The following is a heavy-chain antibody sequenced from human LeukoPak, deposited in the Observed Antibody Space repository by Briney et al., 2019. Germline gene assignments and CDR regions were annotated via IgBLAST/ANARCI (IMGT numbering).Heavy chain of an antibody. CDR3: ARIVITPRFDP. Sequence: SETLSLTCAVYGGSISGYYWSWIRQPPGKGLEWIGEINRSGSTNYNPSLKSRVTISVDTSKNQFSLKLSSVTAADTAVYYCARIVITPRFDPWGQGTLVTVSS. V-gene: IGHV4-34*01. CDR2: INRSGST. J-gene: IGHJ5*02. CDR1: GGSISGYY. D-gene: IGHD3-22*01.